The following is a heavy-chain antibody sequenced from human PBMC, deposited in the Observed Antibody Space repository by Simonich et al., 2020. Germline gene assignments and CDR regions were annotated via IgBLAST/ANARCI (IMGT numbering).Heavy chain of an antibody. V-gene: IGHV1-2*06. CDR3: ARVPGIYYYYGMDV. CDR1: GYTFTGYC. Sequence: GAEVKKPGASVKVSCKASGYTFTGYCIHWVRQAPGQGLEWMGRINPNSGGTNYAQKFQGRVTMTRDTSISTAYMELSRLRSDDTAVYYCARVPGIYYYYGMDVWGQGTTVTVSS. CDR2: INPNSGGT. J-gene: IGHJ6*02. D-gene: IGHD3-10*01.